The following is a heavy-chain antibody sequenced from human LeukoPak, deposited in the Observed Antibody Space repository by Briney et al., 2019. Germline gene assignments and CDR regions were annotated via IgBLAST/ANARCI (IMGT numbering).Heavy chain of an antibody. CDR2: IYWDDDK. D-gene: IGHD2-2*01. Sequence: SGPTLLKPTRTLTLTCSFSGFSLRTSGGGVGWIRQPPGKALEWLSLIYWDDDKRYSPSLKSRLTITQDTANTQVVLTMTNMDPVDTATYYCAHKPAAIIFYFDYWGQGTLVTVSS. CDR3: AHKPAAIIFYFDY. CDR1: GFSLRTSGGG. J-gene: IGHJ4*02. V-gene: IGHV2-5*02.